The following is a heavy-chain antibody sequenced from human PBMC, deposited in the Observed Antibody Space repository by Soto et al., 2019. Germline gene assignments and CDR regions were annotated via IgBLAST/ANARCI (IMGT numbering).Heavy chain of an antibody. CDR1: GFTFSSYE. V-gene: IGHV3-48*03. Sequence: GGSLRLSCAASGFTFSSYEMDLVRQAPGKGLEWVSYISSSGSTIYYADSVKGRFTISRDNAKNSLYLQMNSLRAEETAVYYCARDGYDFWSGYHAPMEVWGEGTKVTVS. CDR2: ISSSGSTI. CDR3: ARDGYDFWSGYHAPMEV. D-gene: IGHD3-3*01. J-gene: IGHJ6*02.